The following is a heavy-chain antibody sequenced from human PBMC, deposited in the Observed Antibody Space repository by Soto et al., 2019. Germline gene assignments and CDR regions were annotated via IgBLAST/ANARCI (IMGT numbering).Heavy chain of an antibody. D-gene: IGHD3-3*01. CDR2: IYYSGST. CDR1: GGSISSYY. Sequence: PSETLSLTCTVSGGSISSYYWSWIRQPPGKGLEWIGYIYYSGSTNYNPSIKSRVTISVDTSKNQFSLKLSSVTAADTAVYYCARDRIHDFWPTPYGMDVWGQGTTVTVS. V-gene: IGHV4-59*01. CDR3: ARDRIHDFWPTPYGMDV. J-gene: IGHJ6*02.